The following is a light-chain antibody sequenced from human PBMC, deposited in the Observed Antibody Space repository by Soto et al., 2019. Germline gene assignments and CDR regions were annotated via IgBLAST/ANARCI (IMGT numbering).Light chain of an antibody. CDR3: QQLNSYPIT. V-gene: IGKV1-9*01. Sequence: DIQLTQSPSFLSASVGARATITCRASQGISSYLAWYQQTPGKAPKLLSYAASTLQSGVPSRFRGSGSGTEFTLTISSLKPEDFETYYCQQLNSYPITFGQGTRLEIK. CDR2: AAS. CDR1: QGISSY. J-gene: IGKJ5*01.